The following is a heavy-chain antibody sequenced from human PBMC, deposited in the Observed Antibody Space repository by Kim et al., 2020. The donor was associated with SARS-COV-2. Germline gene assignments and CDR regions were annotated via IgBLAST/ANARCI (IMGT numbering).Heavy chain of an antibody. CDR3: ARHGDYYDSSGYYSPFAD. Sequence: SETLSLTCTVSGGSISSSSYYWGWIRQPPGKGLEWIGSIYYSGSTYYNPSLKSRVTISVDTSKNQFSLKLSSVTAADTAVYYCARHGDYYDSSGYYSPFADWGQGTLVTVSS. CDR1: GGSISSSSYY. CDR2: IYYSGST. D-gene: IGHD3-22*01. V-gene: IGHV4-39*01. J-gene: IGHJ4*02.